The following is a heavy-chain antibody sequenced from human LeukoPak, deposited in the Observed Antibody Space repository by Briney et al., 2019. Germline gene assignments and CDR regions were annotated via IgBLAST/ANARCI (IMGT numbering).Heavy chain of an antibody. V-gene: IGHV3-30*18. CDR3: AKDRAITVAGTGLEY. D-gene: IGHD6-19*01. J-gene: IGHJ4*02. CDR2: ISYDGSNE. Sequence: PGRSLRLSWVASGFTFSSYGIHWVRQAPGKGLEWVAIISYDGSNERYADSVKGRFTISRDNSKNTLYLQMNSLRTEDTAVYFCAKDRAITVAGTGLEYWGQGALVTVSS. CDR1: GFTFSSYG.